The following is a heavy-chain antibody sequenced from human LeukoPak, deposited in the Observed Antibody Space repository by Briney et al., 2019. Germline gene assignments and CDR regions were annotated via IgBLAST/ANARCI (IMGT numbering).Heavy chain of an antibody. CDR1: GYTFTGYY. D-gene: IGHD5-18*01. Sequence: ASVKVSCKASGYTFTGYYMHWVRQAPGQGLEWMGWINPNSGGTNYAQKFQGRVTMTRDTSISTAYMELSRLRSDDTAVYYCARAGVYSYGYQLHTSFDYWGQGTLVTVSS. CDR3: ARAGVYSYGYQLHTSFDY. J-gene: IGHJ4*02. CDR2: INPNSGGT. V-gene: IGHV1-2*02.